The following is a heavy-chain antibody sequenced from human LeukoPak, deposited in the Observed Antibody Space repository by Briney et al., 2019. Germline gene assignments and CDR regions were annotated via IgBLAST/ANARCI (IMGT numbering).Heavy chain of an antibody. CDR1: GFTVSSNY. CDR3: ARAPGAYWFDY. J-gene: IGHJ4*02. Sequence: GGSLRLSCAASGFTVSSNYMSRVRQAPGEGLEWVSVIYSGGSTYYADSVKGRFTISRDKSKNTLYLQMNSLRAEDTAVYYCARAPGAYWFDYWGQGTLVTVSS. CDR2: IYSGGST. V-gene: IGHV3-53*01. D-gene: IGHD3-10*01.